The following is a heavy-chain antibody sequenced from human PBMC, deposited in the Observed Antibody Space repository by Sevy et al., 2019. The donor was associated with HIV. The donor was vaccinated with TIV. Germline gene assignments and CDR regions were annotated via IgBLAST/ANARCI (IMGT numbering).Heavy chain of an antibody. V-gene: IGHV3-53*01. Sequence: GGSLRLSCAASGFTVSSNYMSWVRQAPGKGLEWVSVIYSGGSTYYADSVKGRFTISRANAKNTTYLHMNSLGAEDTAVYYCERDHASIEARSYYYYYGMDVWGQGTTVTVSS. CDR1: GFTVSSNY. CDR3: ERDHASIEARSYYYYYGMDV. CDR2: IYSGGST. D-gene: IGHD6-6*01. J-gene: IGHJ6*02.